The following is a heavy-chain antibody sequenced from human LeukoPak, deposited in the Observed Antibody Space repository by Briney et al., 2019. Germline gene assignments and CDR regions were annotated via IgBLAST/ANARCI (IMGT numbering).Heavy chain of an antibody. CDR3: ARQPFYYDGQVDAFDI. V-gene: IGHV4-61*02. Sequence: SQTLSLTCTVSGGSISSGSYYWSWIRQPAGKGLEWIGRIYTSGSTSYNPSLKSRVTISVDTSKNQFSLKLSSVTAADTAVYYCARQPFYYDGQVDAFDIWGQGTMVTVSS. D-gene: IGHD3-22*01. J-gene: IGHJ3*02. CDR2: IYTSGST. CDR1: GGSISSGSYY.